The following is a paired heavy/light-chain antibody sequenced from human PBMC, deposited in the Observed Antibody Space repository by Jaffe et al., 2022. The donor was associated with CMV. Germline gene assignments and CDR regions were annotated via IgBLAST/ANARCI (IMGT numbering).Light chain of an antibody. CDR1: QSVTSSY. CDR3: QQYGSSSIT. V-gene: IGKV3-20*01. J-gene: IGKJ5*01. Sequence: EIVLTQSPGTLSLSPGERATLSCRASQSVTSSYLAWYQQKPGQAPRLLIHAASIRATGIPERFSGSGSGTDFTLTISRLEPEDFAVYYCQQYGSSSITFGQGTRLEIK. CDR2: AAS.
Heavy chain of an antibody. J-gene: IGHJ4*02. D-gene: IGHD5-18*01. V-gene: IGHV1-46*01. CDR2: INPSGGTT. CDR1: GYTFTRYH. CDR3: ARTWIDLWTFDY. Sequence: QVQLVQSGAEVKKPGASVELSCKASGYTFTRYHMHWVRQAPGQGLEWMGSINPSGGTTTYAQNFQGRVTMTRDTSTTTVHMELSSLRSEDTALYYCARTWIDLWTFDYWGQGALVTVSS.